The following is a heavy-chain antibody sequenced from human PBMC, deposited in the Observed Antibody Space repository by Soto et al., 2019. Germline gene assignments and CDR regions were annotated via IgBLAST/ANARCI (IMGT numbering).Heavy chain of an antibody. D-gene: IGHD2-2*01. Sequence: HPGGSLRLSCAASGFTFSSYAMNWVRQAPGKGLEWVSTIDYTGGYSYYADSVKGRFTISRDNSQKTLDLQMNSLRAEDTAIYYCAKVPPRPCCSSLSCPFDYWGQGTLDTGSS. J-gene: IGHJ4*02. V-gene: IGHV3-23*01. CDR3: AKVPPRPCCSSLSCPFDY. CDR1: GFTFSSYA. CDR2: IDYTGGYS.